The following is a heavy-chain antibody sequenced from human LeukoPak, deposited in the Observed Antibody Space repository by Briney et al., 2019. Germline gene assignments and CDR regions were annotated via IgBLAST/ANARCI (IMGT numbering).Heavy chain of an antibody. D-gene: IGHD2-15*01. CDR3: ARDGCSGGSCWFDP. Sequence: PSETLSLTCTVSGGSISSYYRSWIRQPAGKGLEWIGRIYTSGSTNYNPSLKSRVTMSVDTSKNQFSLKLSSVTAVDTAVYYCARDGCSGGSCWFDPWGQGTLVTVSS. CDR1: GGSISSYY. CDR2: IYTSGST. V-gene: IGHV4-4*07. J-gene: IGHJ5*02.